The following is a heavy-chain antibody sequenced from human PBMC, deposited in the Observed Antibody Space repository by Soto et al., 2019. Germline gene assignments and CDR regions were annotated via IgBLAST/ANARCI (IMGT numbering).Heavy chain of an antibody. CDR2: IWHDGSQI. Sequence: QVQLVESGGVMVQPGRSLRLSCAAAGFTFSGHSMHWGRQAPGRGLEWVAVIWHDGSQIYYADSVKGRFSISRDNSKDTLYLQMNSLRAEDTAVYYCARDPESCSGGSCVAFDLWGQGTMVTVSS. CDR3: ARDPESCSGGSCVAFDL. V-gene: IGHV3-33*01. CDR1: GFTFSGHS. J-gene: IGHJ3*01. D-gene: IGHD2-15*01.